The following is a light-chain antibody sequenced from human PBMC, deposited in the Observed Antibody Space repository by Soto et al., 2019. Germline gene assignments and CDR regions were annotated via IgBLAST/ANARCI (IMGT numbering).Light chain of an antibody. CDR3: SSYAGSSNV. J-gene: IGLJ1*01. CDR2: EVN. V-gene: IGLV2-8*01. CDR1: SSDVGGYNY. Sequence: QSALTQPPSASGSPGQSAAISCTGTSSDVGGYNYVSWYQQHPGKAPKLMIYEVNKRPSGVPDRFSGSTSGNTASLTVSGLQAEDEADYYCSSYAGSSNVFGTGTKVTVL.